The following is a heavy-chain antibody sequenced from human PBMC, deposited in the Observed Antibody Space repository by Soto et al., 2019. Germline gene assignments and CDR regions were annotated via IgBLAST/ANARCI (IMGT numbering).Heavy chain of an antibody. D-gene: IGHD3-10*01. V-gene: IGHV1-69*02. J-gene: IGHJ6*02. Sequence: QVQLVQSGAEVKKPGSSVKVSCKASGGTFSSYSISWVRQAPGQGLEWMGRIIPILGIANYAQKFQGRVTITADEXXXXXXXXXXXXXXXXXXXXXXXXXXXXXXXXXXXXYYNYYGMDVWGQGTTVTVSS. CDR2: IIPILGIA. CDR3: XXXXXXXXXXXXXXYYNYYGMDV. CDR1: GGTFSSYS.